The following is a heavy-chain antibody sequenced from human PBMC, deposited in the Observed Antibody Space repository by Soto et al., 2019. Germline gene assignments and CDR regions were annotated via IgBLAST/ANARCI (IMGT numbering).Heavy chain of an antibody. CDR3: ARSFSSLNWFDP. CDR2: IIPIFGTA. Sequence: SVKVSCKASGGTFSSYAISWVRQAPGQGLEWMGGIIPIFGTANYAQKFQGRVTITADESTSTAYMELSSLRSEDTAVYYCARSFSSLNWFDPWGQGTLVTVSS. V-gene: IGHV1-69*13. CDR1: GGTFSSYA. J-gene: IGHJ5*02. D-gene: IGHD6-19*01.